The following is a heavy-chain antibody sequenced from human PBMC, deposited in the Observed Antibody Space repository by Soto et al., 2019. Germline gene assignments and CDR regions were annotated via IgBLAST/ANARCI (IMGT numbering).Heavy chain of an antibody. V-gene: IGHV1-18*01. D-gene: IGHD6-19*01. CDR3: ARERAYSSGWYRGGNWFDP. CDR1: GYTFTSYG. Sequence: ASVKVSCKASGYTFTSYGIGWVRQAPGQGLEWMGRISAYNGNTNYAQKLQGRVTMTTDTSTSTAYMELRSLRSDDTAVYYCARERAYSSGWYRGGNWFDPWGQGTLVTVSS. CDR2: ISAYNGNT. J-gene: IGHJ5*02.